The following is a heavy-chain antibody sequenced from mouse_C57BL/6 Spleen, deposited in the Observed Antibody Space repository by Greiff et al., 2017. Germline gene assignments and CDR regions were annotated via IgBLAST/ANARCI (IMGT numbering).Heavy chain of an antibody. CDR3: ANDYNGGYVDV. CDR1: GYTFTSYW. CDR2: INPSNGGT. D-gene: IGHD2-4*01. J-gene: IGHJ1*03. V-gene: IGHV1-53*01. Sequence: VQLLQPGTELVKPGASVKLSCTASGYTFTSYWMHWVKQRPGQGLEWIGNINPSNGGTNYNEKFKSKVSLTVDKSSSTTYMQLSSLTSEDSAVYYCANDYNGGYVDVWGTGTTVTVSS.